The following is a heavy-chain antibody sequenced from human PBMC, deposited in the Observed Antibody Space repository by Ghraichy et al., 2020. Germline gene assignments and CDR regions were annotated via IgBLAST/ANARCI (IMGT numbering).Heavy chain of an antibody. CDR3: VRHAGQCSGRTAWFDP. Sequence: SETLSLTCKVSGGSMNNYYWSWIRQPPGWGLEWIGFIYTTGTTNYNPSLKSRVTMSIDTSTNEFSLKLNSVTAADTAIYYCVRHAGQCSGRTAWFDPWGQGTQVTVAS. D-gene: IGHD1-26*01. J-gene: IGHJ5*02. V-gene: IGHV4-4*09. CDR1: GGSMNNYY. CDR2: IYTTGTT.